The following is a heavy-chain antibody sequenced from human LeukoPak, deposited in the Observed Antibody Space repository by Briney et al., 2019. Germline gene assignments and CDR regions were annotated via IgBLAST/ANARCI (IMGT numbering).Heavy chain of an antibody. CDR3: ARELQAAAGWEGYFDY. CDR1: GFTVSSNY. J-gene: IGHJ4*02. D-gene: IGHD6-13*01. CDR2: IYSGGST. Sequence: GGSLRLSCAASGFTVSSNYMSWVRQAPGKGLEWVSVIYSGGSTYYADSVKGRFTISRDNSKNTLYLQMNSLRAEDTAVYYCARELQAAAGWEGYFDYWGQGTLVTVSS. V-gene: IGHV3-66*02.